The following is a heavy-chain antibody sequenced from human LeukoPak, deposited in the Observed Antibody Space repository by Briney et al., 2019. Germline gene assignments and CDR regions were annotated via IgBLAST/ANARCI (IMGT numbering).Heavy chain of an antibody. CDR3: VRGYSYGYHEY. CDR1: GLFNRSGYY. V-gene: IGHV4-38-2*01. J-gene: IGHJ4*02. D-gene: IGHD5-18*01. Sequence: SETLSLTRAVSGLFNRSGYYWGWIRQPPGKGLEWIGTMYHSGSAYYNPSLKSRVSISVDTSKNQFSLNLRSVTAADTAVYYCVRGYSYGYHEYRGQGTLVTVSS. CDR2: MYHSGSA.